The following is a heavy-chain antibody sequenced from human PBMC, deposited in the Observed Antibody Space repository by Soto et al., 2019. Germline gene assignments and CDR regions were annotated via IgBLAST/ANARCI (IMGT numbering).Heavy chain of an antibody. CDR3: AKEIGGRNGAFDI. Sequence: QVQLVESGGGVVQPGRSLRLSCAASGFTFSSYGMHWVRQAPGKGLEWVAVISYDGSNKYYADSVKGRFTISRDNSKNTLYLQMNSLRADDTAVYYCAKEIGGRNGAFDIWGQGTMVTVSS. V-gene: IGHV3-30*18. CDR2: ISYDGSNK. J-gene: IGHJ3*02. CDR1: GFTFSSYG.